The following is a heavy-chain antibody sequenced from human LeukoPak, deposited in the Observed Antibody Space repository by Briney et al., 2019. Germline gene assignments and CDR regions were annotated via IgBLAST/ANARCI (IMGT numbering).Heavy chain of an antibody. CDR2: IHHSGST. CDR3: ARRYDGSGYYYEGPNDFDY. J-gene: IGHJ4*02. V-gene: IGHV4-59*08. Sequence: SETLSLTCTVSGGSISSHFWSWIRQPPGKGLEWIGYIHHSGSTRYNPSLKSRVTISVDTSKNQFSLKLNSVTAADTAAYFCARRYDGSGYYYEGPNDFDYWGQGTMVTVSS. D-gene: IGHD3-22*01. CDR1: GGSISSHF.